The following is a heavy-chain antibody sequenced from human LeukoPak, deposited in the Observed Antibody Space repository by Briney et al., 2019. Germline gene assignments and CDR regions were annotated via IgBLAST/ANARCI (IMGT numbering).Heavy chain of an antibody. CDR2: ISSSSSYI. CDR3: ARDSRSSSWSPDY. Sequence: GGSLRLSCAASGFTFSSYSMNWVRQAPGKGLEWVSSISSSSSYIYYADSVKGRFTISRDNAKNSLYLQTNSLRAEDTAVYYCARDSRSSSWSPDYWGQGTLVTVSS. CDR1: GFTFSSYS. V-gene: IGHV3-21*01. D-gene: IGHD6-13*01. J-gene: IGHJ4*02.